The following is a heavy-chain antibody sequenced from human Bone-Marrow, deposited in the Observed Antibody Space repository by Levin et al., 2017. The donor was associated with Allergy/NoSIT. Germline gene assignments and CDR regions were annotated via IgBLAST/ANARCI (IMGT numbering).Heavy chain of an antibody. D-gene: IGHD5-24*01. CDR1: GFTFSSYD. V-gene: IGHV3-30*18. CDR3: AKVPEMVGS. J-gene: IGHJ4*02. CDR2: VSYDGSNK. Sequence: LSLTCAASGFTFSSYDMHWVRQAPGKGLEWVAVVSYDGSNKYYADSVKGRFTISRDNNKNTLYLQMNSLRVEDTAVYYCAKVPEMVGSRGQGTLVTVSS.